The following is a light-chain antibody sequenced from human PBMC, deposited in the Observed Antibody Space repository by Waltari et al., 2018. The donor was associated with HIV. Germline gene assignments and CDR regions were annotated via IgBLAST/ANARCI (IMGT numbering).Light chain of an antibody. J-gene: IGLJ3*02. CDR3: GAWDSGLSAWV. CDR2: DNN. CDR1: SFNIGNNY. V-gene: IGLV1-51*01. Sequence: HSVLTQPPSVSAAPGQKVTISCSGSSFNIGNNYVSWYQQFPGTAPKLLIYDNNKRPSGIPDRFSGTKSGTSATLGITGLQTGDEAGYYCGAWDSGLSAWVFGGGTKLTVL.